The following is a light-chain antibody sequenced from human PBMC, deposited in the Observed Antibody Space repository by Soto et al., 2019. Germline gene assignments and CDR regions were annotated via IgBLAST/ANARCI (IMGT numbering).Light chain of an antibody. CDR2: EVS. V-gene: IGLV2-14*01. CDR1: SSDVGGYKY. J-gene: IGLJ1*01. Sequence: QSALTQPASVSGSPGKSITISCTGTSSDVGGYKYVSWYQQHPGKAPKLMIYEVSNRPSGVSNRFSGSKSGNTASLTISGLQAEDEADYYCSSYTSSSTYVFGTGTKVTVL. CDR3: SSYTSSSTYV.